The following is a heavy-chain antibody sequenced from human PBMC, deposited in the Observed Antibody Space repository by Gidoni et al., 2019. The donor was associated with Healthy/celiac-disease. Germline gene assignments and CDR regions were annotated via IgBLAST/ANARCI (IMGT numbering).Heavy chain of an antibody. CDR3: AMTFVRVPPGDY. D-gene: IGHD2-15*01. V-gene: IGHV1-2*02. Sequence: QVQLVQSGAEVKKPGASVTVSCKASGYTLTGYYMHWVRQAPGQGLEWMGWINPNSGGKNYAQKFQGRVTMTRDTSISTAYMELSRLRSDDTAVYYCAMTFVRVPPGDYWGQGTLVTVSS. CDR1: GYTLTGYY. CDR2: INPNSGGK. J-gene: IGHJ4*02.